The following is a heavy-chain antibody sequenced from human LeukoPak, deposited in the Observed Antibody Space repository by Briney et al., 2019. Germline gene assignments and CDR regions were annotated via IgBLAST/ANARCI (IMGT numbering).Heavy chain of an antibody. V-gene: IGHV3-7*01. Sequence: GGSLRLSCTASGFTFSSNWMSWVRQAPGKGLEWVANIKQDGREKNYVDSVKGRFTISRDNAKNSLYLQMNSLRAEDTAVYYCATDRDWTLLDYWGQGTLVTVSS. CDR3: ATDRDWTLLDY. CDR1: GFTFSSNW. D-gene: IGHD1-1*01. CDR2: IKQDGREK. J-gene: IGHJ4*02.